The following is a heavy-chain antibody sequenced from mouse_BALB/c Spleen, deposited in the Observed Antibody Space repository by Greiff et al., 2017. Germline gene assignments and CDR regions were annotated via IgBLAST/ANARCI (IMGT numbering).Heavy chain of an antibody. CDR3: TRCPDGYYWYFDV. V-gene: IGHV1-5*01. CDR1: GYSFTSYW. J-gene: IGHJ1*01. Sequence: EVQLQQSGTVLARPGASVKMSCKASGYSFTSYWMHWVKQRPGQGLEWIGAIYPGNSDTSYNQKFKGKAKLTAVTSASTAYMELSSLTNEDSAVYYCTRCPDGYYWYFDVWGAGTTVTVSS. CDR2: IYPGNSDT. D-gene: IGHD2-3*01.